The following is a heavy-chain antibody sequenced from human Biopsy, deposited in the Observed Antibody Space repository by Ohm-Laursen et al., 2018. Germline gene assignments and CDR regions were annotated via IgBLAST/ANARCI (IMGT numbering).Heavy chain of an antibody. D-gene: IGHD3-16*01. V-gene: IGHV3-23*01. CDR3: AKYDATRAFDI. J-gene: IGHJ3*02. CDR2: ITASGVST. CDR1: GFAFSSFV. Sequence: SLRLSCTASGFAFSSFVMTWVRQAPGKGLEWVSTITASGVSTYYADSVRGRLTISRDNSQNTLFLQMSSLRAEDTAVYYCAKYDATRAFDIWGQGTMVTVS.